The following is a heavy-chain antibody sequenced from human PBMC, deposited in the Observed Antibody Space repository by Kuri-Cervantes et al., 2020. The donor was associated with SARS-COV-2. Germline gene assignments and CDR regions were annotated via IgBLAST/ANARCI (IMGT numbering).Heavy chain of an antibody. D-gene: IGHD3-3*01. CDR2: IYTSGST. Sequence: SETLSLTCTVSGGSISSYYWSWIRQPAGKGLEWIGRIYTSGSTNYNPSLKSRVTMSVDTSKNQFSLKLSSVTAADTAVYYCTRKVTIFGVVTVYYYYYMDVWGKGTTVTVSS. V-gene: IGHV4-4*07. CDR3: TRKVTIFGVVTVYYYYYMDV. J-gene: IGHJ6*03. CDR1: GGSISSYY.